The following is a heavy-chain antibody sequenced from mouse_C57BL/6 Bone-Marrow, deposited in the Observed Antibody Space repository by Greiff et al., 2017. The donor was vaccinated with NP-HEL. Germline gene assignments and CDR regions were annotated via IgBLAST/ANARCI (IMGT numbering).Heavy chain of an antibody. CDR2: IRNKANGYTT. Sequence: DVMLVESGGGLVQPGGSLSLSCAASGFTFTDYYMSWVRQPPGKALEWLGFIRNKANGYTTEYSASVKGRFTISRDNSQSILYLQMNALRAEDSATYYCARYYYGSSYNARDYWGQGTSVTVSS. CDR3: ARYYYGSSYNARDY. CDR1: GFTFTDYY. V-gene: IGHV7-3*01. D-gene: IGHD1-1*01. J-gene: IGHJ4*01.